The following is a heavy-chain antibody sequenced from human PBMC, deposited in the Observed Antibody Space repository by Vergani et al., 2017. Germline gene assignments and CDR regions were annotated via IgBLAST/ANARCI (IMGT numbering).Heavy chain of an antibody. D-gene: IGHD1-7*01. J-gene: IGHJ6*03. Sequence: QITLKESGPTLVKPTQTLTLTCTFSGFSLNTRGVSVACIRQPPWKALDCLALIYWNYDQHYIPSLNNRVTITKDTSKNQGVLTMTNMDYVDTGTYYCVYRKNECGTTGCFYPFYYYYDMDVGGKGNTVTVS. CDR1: GFSLNTRGVS. CDR3: VYRKNECGTTGCFYPFYYYYDMDV. CDR2: IYWNYDQ. V-gene: IGHV2-5*04.